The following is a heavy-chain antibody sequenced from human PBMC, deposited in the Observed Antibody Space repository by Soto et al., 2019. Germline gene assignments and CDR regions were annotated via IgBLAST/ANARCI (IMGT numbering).Heavy chain of an antibody. Sequence: SETLSLTCTVSGDAIYIGGYYWTWIRQHPGKGLEWIGYIYHTGKTYYNPSLESRVTMSVDTSKNQFSLKLASVTAADTAVYYCAXRPFFEWAPYYGLDVWGPGTTVTVSS. J-gene: IGHJ6*02. CDR3: AXRPFFEWAPYYGLDV. CDR1: GDAIYIGGYY. V-gene: IGHV4-31*03. CDR2: IYHTGKT. D-gene: IGHD3-3*02.